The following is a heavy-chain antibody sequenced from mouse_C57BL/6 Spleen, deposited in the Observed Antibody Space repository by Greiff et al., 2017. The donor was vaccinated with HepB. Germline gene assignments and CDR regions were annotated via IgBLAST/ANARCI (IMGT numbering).Heavy chain of an antibody. D-gene: IGHD1-1*01. Sequence: EVKVEESGPGLVKPSQSLSLTCSVTGYSITSGYYWNWIRQFPGNKLEWMGYISYGGSNNYNPSLKNRISITRDKSKNQLFLKLKSVTTEDTATYYCAREDYGSSYFDYWGQGTTLTVSS. CDR1: GYSITSGYY. V-gene: IGHV3-6*01. CDR2: ISYGGSN. J-gene: IGHJ2*01. CDR3: AREDYGSSYFDY.